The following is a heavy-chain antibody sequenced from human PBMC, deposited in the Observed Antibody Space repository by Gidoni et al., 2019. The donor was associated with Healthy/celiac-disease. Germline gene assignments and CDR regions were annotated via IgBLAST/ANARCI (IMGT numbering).Heavy chain of an antibody. V-gene: IGHV4-39*01. J-gene: IGHJ5*02. Sequence: QLQLHASRPGLVKPSETLSLTCTVSGRSISSRRYSWGWIRQPPGKGLEWLGSIYYSGSTYYNPSLKSRVTISVDTSKNQFSLKLSSVTAADTAVYYCARQGGDIVVVPAAYNWFDPWGQGTLVTVSS. CDR3: ARQGGDIVVVPAAYNWFDP. CDR1: GRSISSRRYS. D-gene: IGHD2-2*01. CDR2: IYYSGST.